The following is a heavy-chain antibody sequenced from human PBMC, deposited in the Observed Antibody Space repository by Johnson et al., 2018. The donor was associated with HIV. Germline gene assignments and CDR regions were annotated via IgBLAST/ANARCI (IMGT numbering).Heavy chain of an antibody. V-gene: IGHV3-30*03. J-gene: IGHJ3*02. D-gene: IGHD2-2*01. CDR1: GFTISRYG. CDR3: ARQVYCSSTSCSSAFDI. Sequence: QVHLVDAGGGLLLPGRSLRLSCPASGFTISRYGMHWVRQAPGKGLEWVAVISYGGSNKYYADSVKGRFTISRDNSKNTLYLQMNSLRAGDTAVYYCARQVYCSSTSCSSAFDIWGQGTVVTVSS. CDR2: ISYGGSNK.